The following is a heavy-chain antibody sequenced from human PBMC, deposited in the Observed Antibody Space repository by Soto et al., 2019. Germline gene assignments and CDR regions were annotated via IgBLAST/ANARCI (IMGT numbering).Heavy chain of an antibody. Sequence: SETLSLTCTVSGGSISSYYWSWIRQPAGKGLEWIGRIYTSGSTNYNPSLKSRVTMSVDTSKNQFSLKLSSVTAADTAVYYCARACSSNSCYDVFDYWGQGTLVTVSS. J-gene: IGHJ4*02. D-gene: IGHD2-2*01. CDR3: ARACSSNSCYDVFDY. CDR1: GGSISSYY. V-gene: IGHV4-4*07. CDR2: IYTSGST.